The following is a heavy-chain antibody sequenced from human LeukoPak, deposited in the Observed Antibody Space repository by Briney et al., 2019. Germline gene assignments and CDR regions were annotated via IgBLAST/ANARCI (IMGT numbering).Heavy chain of an antibody. J-gene: IGHJ4*02. CDR1: GGSFSGYY. D-gene: IGHD1-26*01. V-gene: IGHV4-34*01. CDR3: ARHNRSYGY. Sequence: SETLSLTCAVYGGSFSGYYWSWIRQPPGKGLEWIGEINHSGSTNYNPSLKSRVTISVDTSKNQFSLKLSSVTAADTAVYYCARHNRSYGYWGQGTLVTVSS. CDR2: INHSGST.